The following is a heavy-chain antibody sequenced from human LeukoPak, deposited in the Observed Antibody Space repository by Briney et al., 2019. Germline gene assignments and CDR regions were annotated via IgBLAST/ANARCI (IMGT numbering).Heavy chain of an antibody. Sequence: GGSLRLSRAASGFTFSSYSMNWVRQAPGKGLEWVSYISSSSSTIYYADSVEGRFTISRDNAKNSLYLQMNSLRSEDTAVYYCARGIYDILTGYYPLDYWGQGTLVTVSS. V-gene: IGHV3-48*01. D-gene: IGHD3-9*01. CDR3: ARGIYDILTGYYPLDY. CDR1: GFTFSSYS. J-gene: IGHJ4*02. CDR2: ISSSSSTI.